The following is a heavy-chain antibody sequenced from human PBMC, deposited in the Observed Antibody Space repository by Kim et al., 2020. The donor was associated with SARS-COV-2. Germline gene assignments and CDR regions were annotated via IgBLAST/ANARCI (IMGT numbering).Heavy chain of an antibody. V-gene: IGHV3-33*01. CDR3: ARSMTTVTPFDY. Sequence: YYAASVQCRFTIARDNSKNQLYLQMNSLRAEDTAVYYCARSMTTVTPFDYWGQGTLVTVSS. D-gene: IGHD4-17*01. J-gene: IGHJ4*02.